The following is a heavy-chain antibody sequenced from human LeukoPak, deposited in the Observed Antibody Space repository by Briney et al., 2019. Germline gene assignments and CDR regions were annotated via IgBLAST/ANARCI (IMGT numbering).Heavy chain of an antibody. D-gene: IGHD5-18*01. J-gene: IGHJ4*02. CDR2: IYTSGST. V-gene: IGHV4-4*07. CDR1: GGSISNYY. Sequence: SETLSLTCIVSGGSISNYYWSWIREPAGKGLEWIGRIYTSGSTNYNPSLKSRVAMSVDTSKNQFSLKLTSVSAADTAVYYCARGSGYSYGYPFDYWGQGTLVTVSS. CDR3: ARGSGYSYGYPFDY.